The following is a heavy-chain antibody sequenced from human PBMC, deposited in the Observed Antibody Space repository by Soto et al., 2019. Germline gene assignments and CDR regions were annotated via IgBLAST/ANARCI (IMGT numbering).Heavy chain of an antibody. D-gene: IGHD4-17*01. J-gene: IGHJ4*02. V-gene: IGHV1-46*01. CDR1: GYTFTTYY. Sequence: VQLGQSGAEVKNPGASVKVSCKASGYTFTTYYMHWLRQARGQGLEWMGIITPSSGSTRYEQKFQDRVTMTRDTSTSTVYMELSSLRSEDTAVYYCATAVSTKTAPIDYWGQGTLVTVSS. CDR2: ITPSSGST. CDR3: ATAVSTKTAPIDY.